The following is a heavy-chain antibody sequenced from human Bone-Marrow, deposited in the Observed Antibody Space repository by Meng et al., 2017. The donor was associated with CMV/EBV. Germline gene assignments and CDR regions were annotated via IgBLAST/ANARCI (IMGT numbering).Heavy chain of an antibody. CDR1: GFTFSSYA. V-gene: IGHV3-23*01. CDR2: ISGSGGST. Sequence: GESLKISCAASGFTFSSYAMSWVRQAPGKGLEWVSAISGSGGSTYYADSVKGRFTISRDNSKKTLYLQMNSLRVEDTAIYYCARDFSTSRYHYYGMDVWGQGTTVTFSS. J-gene: IGHJ6*02. CDR3: ARDFSTSRYHYYGMDV. D-gene: IGHD2-2*01.